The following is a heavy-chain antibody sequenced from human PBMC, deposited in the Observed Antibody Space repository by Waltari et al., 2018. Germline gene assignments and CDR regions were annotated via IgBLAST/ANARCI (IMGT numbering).Heavy chain of an antibody. V-gene: IGHV1-2*06. CDR3: ARGGPAIFGVLITKRFDY. Sequence: QVQLVQSGAEVKKPGASVKVSCKASGYTFTDYYMHWVRQAPGQGLEWRGRINPNRVGTNYTQKVQGRVTMTRDTSISTAYMELSRLRSDDTAVYYCARGGPAIFGVLITKRFDYWGQGTLVTVSS. D-gene: IGHD3-3*01. CDR2: INPNRVGT. J-gene: IGHJ4*02. CDR1: GYTFTDYY.